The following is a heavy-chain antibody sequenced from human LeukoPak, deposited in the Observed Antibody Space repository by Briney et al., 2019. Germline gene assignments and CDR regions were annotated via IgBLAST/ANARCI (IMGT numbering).Heavy chain of an antibody. D-gene: IGHD1-14*01. J-gene: IGHJ6*03. V-gene: IGHV3-23*01. CDR2: VSTSGGST. CDR3: ARTRLYYYYMDV. Sequence: GGSLRLSCAASRFTFSSYAMSWVRQAPGKGLEWVSAVSTSGGSTYYADSVKGRFTISRDNSKNTLYLQMNSLRAEDTAVYYCARTRLYYYYMDVWGKGTTVTISS. CDR1: RFTFSSYA.